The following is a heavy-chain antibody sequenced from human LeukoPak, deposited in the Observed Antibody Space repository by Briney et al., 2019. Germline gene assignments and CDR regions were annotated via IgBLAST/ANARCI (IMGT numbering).Heavy chain of an antibody. CDR1: DGSISNYY. CDR3: ARNSAVATSRSWFDP. J-gene: IGHJ5*02. V-gene: IGHV4-59*08. D-gene: IGHD6-19*01. Sequence: SETLSLTCSVFDGSISNYYWSWIRQPPGKGLEWIGYAYYSGSTTYNPSLESRVTISVDTSKNQFSLKLTAVTAADTAVYYCARNSAVATSRSWFDPWGQGTLVNVSS. CDR2: AYYSGST.